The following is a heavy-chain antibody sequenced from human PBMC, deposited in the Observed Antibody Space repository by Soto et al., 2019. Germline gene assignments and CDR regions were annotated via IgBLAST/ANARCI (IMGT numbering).Heavy chain of an antibody. CDR1: DGSITTSHW. J-gene: IGHJ4*02. CDR3: ARTNGDLISFDY. V-gene: IGHV4-4*01. Sequence: GTLSLTCAVSDGSITTSHWWSCVRQPPGKGLEWIGEIFHSGSTSSNPSLKSRVTISVDKSKNQFSLKLSSVTAADTAVYFCARTNGDLISFDYWGQGALVTVSS. CDR2: IFHSGST. D-gene: IGHD4-17*01.